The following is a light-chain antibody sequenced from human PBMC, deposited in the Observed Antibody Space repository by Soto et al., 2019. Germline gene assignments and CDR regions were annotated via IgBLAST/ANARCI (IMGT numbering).Light chain of an antibody. Sequence: EIVMTQSPGTLSLSPGERATLSCRASQSVSSNLAWYQQIPGQAPRLLIYGASTRATGIPARFSGRGSGTEFPLAISRLQSEDFAVYYCQQYNDSPQTFGLGTKVQIK. CDR3: QQYNDSPQT. CDR2: GAS. V-gene: IGKV3-15*01. J-gene: IGKJ1*01. CDR1: QSVSSN.